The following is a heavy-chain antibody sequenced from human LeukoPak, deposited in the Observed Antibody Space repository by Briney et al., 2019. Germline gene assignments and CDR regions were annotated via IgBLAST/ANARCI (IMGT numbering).Heavy chain of an antibody. V-gene: IGHV3-30-3*01. D-gene: IGHD3-22*01. J-gene: IGHJ4*02. CDR2: ISYDGSNK. CDR3: ARERHGSGSPLDY. Sequence: GRSLRLSCAASGFTFSSYAMHWVRQAPGKGLEWVAVISYDGSNKYYADSVKGRFTISRDNSKNTLYLQMNSLRAEDTAVYYCARERHGSGSPLDYWGQGTLVTVSS. CDR1: GFTFSSYA.